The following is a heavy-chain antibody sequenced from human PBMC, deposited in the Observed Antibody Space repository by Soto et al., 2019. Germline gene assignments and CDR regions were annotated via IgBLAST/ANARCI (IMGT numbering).Heavy chain of an antibody. J-gene: IGHJ4*02. CDR3: ARMATIKGNFFDY. CDR1: GYRFTNYW. D-gene: IGHD3-10*01. Sequence: GESLKISCKGSGYRFTNYWIGWVRQMPGKGLEWMGIIYPGDSDTKYSPSFQGQVTISADRSISTAYLQWSSLKASDTAIYYCARMATIKGNFFDYWGQGTLVTVSS. V-gene: IGHV5-51*01. CDR2: IYPGDSDT.